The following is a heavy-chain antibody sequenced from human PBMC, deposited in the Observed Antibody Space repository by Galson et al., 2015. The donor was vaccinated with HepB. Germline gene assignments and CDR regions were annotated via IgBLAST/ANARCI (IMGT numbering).Heavy chain of an antibody. D-gene: IGHD3-16*01. J-gene: IGHJ4*02. CDR2: ISYDGSNK. V-gene: IGHV3-30*18. Sequence: SLRLSCAASGFTFSSYGMHWVRQAPGKGLEWVAVISYDGSNKYYADSVKGRFTISRDNSKNTLYLQMNSLRAEDTAVYYCAKDLGDYARRPPYFDYWGQGTLVTVSS. CDR1: GFTFSSYG. CDR3: AKDLGDYARRPPYFDY.